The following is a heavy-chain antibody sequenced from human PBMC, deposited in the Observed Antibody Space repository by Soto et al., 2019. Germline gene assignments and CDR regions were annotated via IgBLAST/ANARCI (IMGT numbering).Heavy chain of an antibody. CDR1: CDTFSFYT. Sequence: QVHLVQSGAEVKKPGSSVKVSCKASCDTFSFYTINWVRQAPGLGLEWVGRINPILSMSNYAQKFQGRVTMTADKATNTAYMELRSLRSEDTAMYYCATSYGSGYRAFDYWGQGALVTVSS. J-gene: IGHJ4*02. CDR2: INPILSMS. D-gene: IGHD3-10*01. V-gene: IGHV1-69*02. CDR3: ATSYGSGYRAFDY.